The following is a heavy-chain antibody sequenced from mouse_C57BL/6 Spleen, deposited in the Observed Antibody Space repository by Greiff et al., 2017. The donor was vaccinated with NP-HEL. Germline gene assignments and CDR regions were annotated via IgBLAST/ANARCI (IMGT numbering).Heavy chain of an antibody. D-gene: IGHD1-1*01. CDR2: INPNYGTT. Sequence: VQLQQSGPELVKPGASVKISCKASGYSFTDYNMNWVKQSNGKSLEWIGVINPNYGTTSYNQKFKGKATLTVDKSSSTAYMQLNSLTSEDSAVYYGARGTYYCSSYPFAYWGQGTLVTVSA. J-gene: IGHJ3*01. V-gene: IGHV1-39*01. CDR3: ARGTYYCSSYPFAY. CDR1: GYSFTDYN.